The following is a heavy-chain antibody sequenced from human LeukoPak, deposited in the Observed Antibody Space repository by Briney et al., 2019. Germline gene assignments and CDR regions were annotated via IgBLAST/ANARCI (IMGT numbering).Heavy chain of an antibody. V-gene: IGHV5-51*01. CDR3: ARLSHLYYYDSSQDAFDI. CDR2: IYPGDSDT. Sequence: GESLKISCKGSGYSFTSYWIGWVRQMPGKGLEWMGIIYPGDSDTRYSPSFQGQVTISADKSISTAYLQWSSLKASDTAMYYCARLSHLYYYDSSQDAFDIWGQGTMVTVSS. D-gene: IGHD3-22*01. J-gene: IGHJ3*02. CDR1: GYSFTSYW.